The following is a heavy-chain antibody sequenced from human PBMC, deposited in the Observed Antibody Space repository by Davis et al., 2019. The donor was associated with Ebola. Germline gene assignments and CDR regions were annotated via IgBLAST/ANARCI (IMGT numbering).Heavy chain of an antibody. D-gene: IGHD3-10*01. J-gene: IGHJ4*02. V-gene: IGHV3-49*04. CDR1: GFTFGDYA. CDR3: TRGGVVYFDY. Sequence: GGSLRLSCTASGFTFGDYAMSWVRQAPGKGLEWVGFIRSKAYGGTTEYAASVKGRFTISRDDSKSIAYLQMNSLKTEDTAVYYCTRGGVVYFDYWGQGTLVTVSS. CDR2: IRSKAYGGTT.